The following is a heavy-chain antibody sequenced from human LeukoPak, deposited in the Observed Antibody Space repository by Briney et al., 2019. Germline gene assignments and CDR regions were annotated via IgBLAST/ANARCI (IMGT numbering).Heavy chain of an antibody. CDR1: GFTFCSYW. CDR2: IDGDGSST. V-gene: IGHV3-74*01. Sequence: GGSLRLSCAASGFTFCSYWMQWVRQAPGKGLVWVSRIDGDGSSTNYADSVKGRFTISRDNGKNTLYLQMNSLRAEDTAVYYCARGYSGYFYYWGQGALVTVSS. J-gene: IGHJ4*02. CDR3: ARGYSGYFYY. D-gene: IGHD5-12*01.